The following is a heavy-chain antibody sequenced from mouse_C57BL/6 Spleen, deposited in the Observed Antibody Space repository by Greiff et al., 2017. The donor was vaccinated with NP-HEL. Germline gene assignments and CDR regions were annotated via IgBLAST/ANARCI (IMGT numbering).Heavy chain of an antibody. J-gene: IGHJ1*03. CDR3: ARGGDYSNWYFDV. Sequence: QVQLQQPGAELVRPGSSVKLSCKASGYTFTSYWMHWVKQRPIQGLEWIGNIDPSDSETHYNQKFKDKATLTVDKSSSTAYMQLSSLTSEDSAVYYSARGGDYSNWYFDVWGTGTTVTVSS. CDR2: IDPSDSET. CDR1: GYTFTSYW. D-gene: IGHD2-5*01. V-gene: IGHV1-52*01.